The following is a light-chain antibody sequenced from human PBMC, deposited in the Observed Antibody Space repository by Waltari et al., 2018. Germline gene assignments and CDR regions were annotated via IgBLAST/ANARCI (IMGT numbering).Light chain of an antibody. Sequence: DIQMTQSPSTLSASVGDRVTITGRASHLITNWLAWYQQKPGKAPIPLIYKASSLESGVPSRFSGSGSGTEFTLTISGLQPDDFATYYCQQYNVFSTFGQGTKVELK. CDR1: HLITNW. CDR2: KAS. V-gene: IGKV1-5*03. J-gene: IGKJ1*01. CDR3: QQYNVFST.